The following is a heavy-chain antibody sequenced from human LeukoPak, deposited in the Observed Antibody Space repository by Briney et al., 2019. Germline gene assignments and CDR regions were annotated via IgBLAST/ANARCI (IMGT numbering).Heavy chain of an antibody. J-gene: IGHJ4*02. V-gene: IGHV4-39*01. CDR2: IYYSGST. D-gene: IGHD6-13*01. Sequence: SETLSLTCTVSGGSISSSSYYWGWIRQPPGKGLEWIGIIYYSGSTYYNPSLKSRVTISVDTSKNQFSLKLSSVTAADTAVYYCARHVVAADVDYWGQGTLVTVSS. CDR3: ARHVVAADVDY. CDR1: GGSISSSSYY.